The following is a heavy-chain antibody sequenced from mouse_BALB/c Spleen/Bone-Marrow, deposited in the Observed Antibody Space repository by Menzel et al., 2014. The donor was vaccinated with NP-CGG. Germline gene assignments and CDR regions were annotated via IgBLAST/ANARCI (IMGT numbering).Heavy chain of an antibody. J-gene: IGHJ4*01. V-gene: IGHV1S137*01. CDR2: ISGYYGDA. CDR1: GYTFTDHA. CDR3: ARSGKVRNAMDY. D-gene: IGHD2-14*01. Sequence: VQLVESGAKLVRPGVSVKISCKGSGYTFTDHAMHWVKRSHAESLEWIGLISGYYGDAIYNQKFKGKATMTVDKSSSTAYMELARLTSEDSAIYYCARSGKVRNAMDYWGQGTSVTVSS.